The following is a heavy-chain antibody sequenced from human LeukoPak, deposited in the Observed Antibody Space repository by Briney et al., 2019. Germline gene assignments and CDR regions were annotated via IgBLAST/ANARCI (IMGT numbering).Heavy chain of an antibody. Sequence: ASVKVSCKASGYTFTGYYMHWVRQAPGQGLEWMGWINPNSGGTNYAQKFQGRVTMTRDTSISTAYMELSRLRSEDTAVYYCARESTWSSIVVVPAAGLRWFDPWGQGTLVTVSS. CDR1: GYTFTGYY. D-gene: IGHD2-2*01. CDR2: INPNSGGT. V-gene: IGHV1-2*02. CDR3: ARESTWSSIVVVPAAGLRWFDP. J-gene: IGHJ5*02.